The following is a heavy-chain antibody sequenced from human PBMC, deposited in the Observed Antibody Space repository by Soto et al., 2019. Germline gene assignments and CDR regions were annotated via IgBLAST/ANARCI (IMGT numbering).Heavy chain of an antibody. V-gene: IGHV1-46*01. Sequence: ASVKVSCKASGYTFTSYYMHWVRQAPGQGLEWMGIINPSGGSTSYAQKFQGRVTMTRDTSTSTVYMELSSLRSEDTAVYYCATLHSGYYSYETKIHSNRDAFDIWGQGTMVTVSS. CDR2: INPSGGST. D-gene: IGHD3-22*01. J-gene: IGHJ3*02. CDR3: ATLHSGYYSYETKIHSNRDAFDI. CDR1: GYTFTSYY.